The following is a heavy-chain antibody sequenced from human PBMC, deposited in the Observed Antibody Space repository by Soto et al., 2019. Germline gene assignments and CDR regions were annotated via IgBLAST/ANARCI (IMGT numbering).Heavy chain of an antibody. D-gene: IGHD3-16*01. CDR3: ARDLEDGGASPWRYYGMDV. CDR2: ISYDGSNK. V-gene: IGHV3-30-3*01. J-gene: IGHJ6*02. CDR1: GFTFSSYA. Sequence: QVQLVESGGGVVQPGRSLRLSCAASGFTFSSYAMHWVRQAPGKGLEWVAVISYDGSNKYYADSVKGRFTISRDNSKNPLYLQMNSLRAEDTAVYYCARDLEDGGASPWRYYGMDVWGQGTTVTVSS.